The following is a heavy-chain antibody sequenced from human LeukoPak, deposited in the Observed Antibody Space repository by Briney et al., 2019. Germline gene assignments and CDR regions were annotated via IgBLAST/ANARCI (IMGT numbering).Heavy chain of an antibody. D-gene: IGHD5-12*01. CDR1: GFTFSGSA. V-gene: IGHV3-73*01. CDR2: IRSKANSYAT. J-gene: IGHJ6*03. Sequence: GGSLRLSCAASGFTFSGSAMHWVRQASGKGLEWVGRIRSKANSYATAYAASVKGRFTISRDDSKNTAYLQMNSLKTEDTAVYYCTTAVWRGYSRYDSYYYYMDVWGKGTTVTISS. CDR3: TTAVWRGYSRYDSYYYYMDV.